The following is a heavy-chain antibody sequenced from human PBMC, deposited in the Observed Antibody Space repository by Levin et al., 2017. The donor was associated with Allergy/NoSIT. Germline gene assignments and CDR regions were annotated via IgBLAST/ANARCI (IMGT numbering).Heavy chain of an antibody. V-gene: IGHV1-24*01. D-gene: IGHD3-22*01. CDR1: GYTLTELS. J-gene: IGHJ4*02. CDR2: FDPEDGET. CDR3: ATVDSSGYYKVYGY. Sequence: ASVKVSCKVSGYTLTELSMHWVRQAPGKGLEWMGGFDPEDGETIYAQKFQGRVTMTEDTSTDTAYMELSSLRSEDTAVYYCATVDSSGYYKVYGYWGQGTLVTVSS.